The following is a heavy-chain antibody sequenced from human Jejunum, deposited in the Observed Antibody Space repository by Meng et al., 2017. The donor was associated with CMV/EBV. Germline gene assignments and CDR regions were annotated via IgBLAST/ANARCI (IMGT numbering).Heavy chain of an antibody. CDR2: INRDGSIT. CDR1: GFTFISYW. V-gene: IGHV3-74*03. Sequence: GSRRLSCAASGFTFISYWMYWVRQDLGKGLVWVSRINRDGSITEYADSVKGRFTISRDNAKNTLYLQMNSLRAEDTAVYYCARGSDYWGQGTLVTVSS. CDR3: ARGSDY. J-gene: IGHJ4*02.